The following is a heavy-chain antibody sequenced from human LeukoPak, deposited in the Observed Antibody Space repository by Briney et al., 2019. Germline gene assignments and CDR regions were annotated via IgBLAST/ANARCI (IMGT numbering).Heavy chain of an antibody. V-gene: IGHV4-4*07. D-gene: IGHD3-22*01. CDR1: GGSISSYY. J-gene: IGHJ4*02. Sequence: SETLSLTCTVSGGSISSYYWSWIRQPAGKGLEWIGRIYPSGSTNYNPSLKSRVTMSVDTSKNQFSLKLSSVTAADTAVYYCARDALNYDSSGYSLTADYFDYWGQGTLVTVSS. CDR3: ARDALNYDSSGYSLTADYFDY. CDR2: IYPSGST.